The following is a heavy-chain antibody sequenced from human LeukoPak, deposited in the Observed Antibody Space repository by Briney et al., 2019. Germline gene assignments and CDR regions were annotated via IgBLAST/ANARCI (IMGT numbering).Heavy chain of an antibody. CDR1: GFTFSSYA. V-gene: IGHV3-23*01. CDR2: ISGGVGDT. Sequence: PGGSLRLSCAASGFTFSSYAMSWVRQAPGKGLEWVSAISGGVGDTHYADSVMGRFTISRDDSKNTVFLQMNSLRAEDTALYYCAKSYSGWYAIDYWGQGTLATVSS. D-gene: IGHD6-19*01. J-gene: IGHJ4*02. CDR3: AKSYSGWYAIDY.